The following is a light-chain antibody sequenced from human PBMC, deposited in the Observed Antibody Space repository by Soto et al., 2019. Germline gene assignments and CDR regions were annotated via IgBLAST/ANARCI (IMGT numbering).Light chain of an antibody. CDR3: AAWDDSLNVHV. J-gene: IGLJ1*01. CDR1: SSNIGSNT. CDR2: SNN. V-gene: IGLV1-44*01. Sequence: QSVLTQPPSASGTPGQRGTISCSGSSSNIGSNTVNWYQQLPGTAPKLLIYSNNQRPSGVPDRVSGSKSGTSASLAISGLQSEDEADYYCAAWDDSLNVHVFGTGTKVTVL.